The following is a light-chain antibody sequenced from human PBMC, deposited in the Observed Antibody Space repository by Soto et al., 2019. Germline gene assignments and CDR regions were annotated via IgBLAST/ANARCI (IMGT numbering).Light chain of an antibody. V-gene: IGKV3-20*01. Sequence: DIVLTQSPDTLSLSRGERAALACRASQSVSSSYLAWYQQRPGQAPRLLIYGASSRATGIPDRFSGSGSGTDFSLTISRLEPEDFAVYYCQQYGVSPRTFGQGTKVDI. CDR1: QSVSSSY. CDR2: GAS. CDR3: QQYGVSPRT. J-gene: IGKJ1*01.